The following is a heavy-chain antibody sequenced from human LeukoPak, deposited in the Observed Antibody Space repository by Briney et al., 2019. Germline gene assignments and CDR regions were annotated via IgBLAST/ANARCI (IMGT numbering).Heavy chain of an antibody. CDR2: ISSSGSTI. CDR1: GFPFSDYY. D-gene: IGHD1-26*01. CDR3: ARDLSSGSRGQGVFDY. Sequence: GGSLRLSCAASGFPFSDYYLSWIRQAPGKGLGWVLYISSSGSTIYYADSVKGRFTISRDNDKNSLYLQMNSLRAEDTAVYYCARDLSSGSRGQGVFDYWGQGTLVTVSS. J-gene: IGHJ4*02. V-gene: IGHV3-11*04.